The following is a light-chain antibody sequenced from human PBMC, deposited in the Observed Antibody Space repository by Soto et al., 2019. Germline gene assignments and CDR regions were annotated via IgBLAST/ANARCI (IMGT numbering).Light chain of an antibody. J-gene: IGKJ2*01. Sequence: DSQMTQSPSTLSASVGDRVTITCRASQNINSWLAWYQQKPGKAPKLLIYDASSLESGVPSRFSGSGSGTEFTLTISSLQPDDFAAYYCQQYNSYSYTLGQGTKLEIK. CDR3: QQYNSYSYT. CDR2: DAS. CDR1: QNINSW. V-gene: IGKV1-5*01.